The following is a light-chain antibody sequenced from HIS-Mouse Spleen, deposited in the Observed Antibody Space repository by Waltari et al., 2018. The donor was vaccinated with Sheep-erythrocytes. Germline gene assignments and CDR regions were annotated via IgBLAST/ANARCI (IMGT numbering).Light chain of an antibody. J-gene: IGKJ4*01. V-gene: IGKV1-39*01. CDR3: QQSYSTPPLT. CDR1: QSISSY. Sequence: DIQMTQSPSSLSASVGDRVTLTCRESQSISSYLNWYQQKPGKAPKLLIYAASSLQSGVPSRFSGSGSGTDFTLTISSLQPEDFATYYCQQSYSTPPLTFGGGTKVEIK. CDR2: AAS.